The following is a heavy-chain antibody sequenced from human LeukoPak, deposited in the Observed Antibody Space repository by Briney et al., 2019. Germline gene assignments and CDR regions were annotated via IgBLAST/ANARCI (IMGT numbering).Heavy chain of an antibody. CDR1: GDSVSSNSAA. V-gene: IGHV6-1*01. J-gene: IGHJ5*02. CDR3: ARDPYDILTGFENWFDP. Sequence: SQTLSLTCAISGDSVSSNSAAWNWIRQSPSRGLEWLGRTYYRSKWYNDYAVSVKSRITINPDTSKNQFSLQLNSVTPEDTAVYYCARDPYDILTGFENWFDPWGQGTLVTVSS. CDR2: TYYRSKWYN. D-gene: IGHD3-9*01.